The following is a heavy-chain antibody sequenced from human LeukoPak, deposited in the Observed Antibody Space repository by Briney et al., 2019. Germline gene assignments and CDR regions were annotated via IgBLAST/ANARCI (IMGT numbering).Heavy chain of an antibody. CDR1: GYTFTGYY. Sequence: ASVKVSCKASGYTFTGYYIHWVRQAPGQGLEWMGWINPNSGGTNYAQKFQGRVTMTRDTSISTAYMELSRLRSDDTAVYYCARDSSLSGGMDVWGQGTTVTVSS. J-gene: IGHJ6*02. V-gene: IGHV1-2*02. CDR3: ARDSSLSGGMDV. CDR2: INPNSGGT. D-gene: IGHD3-10*01.